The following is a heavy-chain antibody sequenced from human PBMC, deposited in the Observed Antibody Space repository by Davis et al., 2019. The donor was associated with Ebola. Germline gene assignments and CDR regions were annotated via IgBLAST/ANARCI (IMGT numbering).Heavy chain of an antibody. J-gene: IGHJ6*04. CDR3: ARDERRWLRYGMDV. CDR2: ISYDGNNK. D-gene: IGHD5-24*01. V-gene: IGHV3-33*05. Sequence: GESLKISCAAFGFPFSRYGMHWVRQAPGKGLEWVAGISYDGNNKYYADSVKGRFTISRDSSKSTLYLQMNSLRAEDTAVYYCARDERRWLRYGMDVWGKGTTVTVSS. CDR1: GFPFSRYG.